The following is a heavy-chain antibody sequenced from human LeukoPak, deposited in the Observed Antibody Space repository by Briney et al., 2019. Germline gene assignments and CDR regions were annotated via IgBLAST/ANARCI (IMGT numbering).Heavy chain of an antibody. Sequence: GGSLRLSCAASGFTFSDYYMSWIRQAPGKGLEWVSYISGGSSNIYYADSVQGRFTISRDNAKNSLYLQMNSLRAEDTAVYHCARALIGDYDKLDYWGQGTLVTVSS. CDR1: GFTFSDYY. J-gene: IGHJ4*02. D-gene: IGHD4-17*01. CDR2: ISGGSSNI. V-gene: IGHV3-11*04. CDR3: ARALIGDYDKLDY.